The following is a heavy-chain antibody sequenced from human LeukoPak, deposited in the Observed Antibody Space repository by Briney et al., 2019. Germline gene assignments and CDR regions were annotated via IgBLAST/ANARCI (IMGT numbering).Heavy chain of an antibody. CDR1: GFTFSVHA. V-gene: IGHV3-23*01. CDR3: AKDYSSSWYYFDY. J-gene: IGHJ4*02. D-gene: IGHD6-13*01. CDR2: ISGSGGGT. Sequence: GGSLRLSCAASGFTFSVHAMSWVRQAPGKGLEWVSGISGSGGGTDYADSVKGRFTVSRDNSENTLYLQMNSLRAEDTAVYYCAKDYSSSWYYFDYWGQGTLVTVSS.